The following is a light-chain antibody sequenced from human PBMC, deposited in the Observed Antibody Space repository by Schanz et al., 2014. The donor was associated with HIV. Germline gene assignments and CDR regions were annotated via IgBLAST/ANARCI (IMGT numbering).Light chain of an antibody. CDR1: SSDVGGYNY. V-gene: IGLV2-23*02. Sequence: QSALTQPASASGSPGQSVTISCTGTSSDVGGYNYVSWYQQHPGKAPKLMIYEVSKRPSGVSNRFSGSKSGNTASLTISGLQAEDEADYYCCSYAGSRYVFGTGTKLTVL. CDR2: EVS. J-gene: IGLJ1*01. CDR3: CSYAGSRYV.